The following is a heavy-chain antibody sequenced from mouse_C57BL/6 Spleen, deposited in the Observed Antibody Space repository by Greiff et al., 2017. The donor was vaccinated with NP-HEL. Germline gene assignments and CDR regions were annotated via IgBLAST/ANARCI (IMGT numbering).Heavy chain of an antibody. CDR1: GYTFTDYY. CDR3: ARSHYYGSSHWYVDV. V-gene: IGHV1-77*01. D-gene: IGHD1-1*01. J-gene: IGHJ1*03. CDR2: IGPGSGST. Sequence: QVQLQQSGAELVKPGASVKISCKASGYTFTDYYINWVKQRPGQGLEWIGKIGPGSGSTYYNEKFKGKATLTSDKSSSTAYMQLSSLTSEDSAVYYCARSHYYGSSHWYVDVWGTGTTVTVSS.